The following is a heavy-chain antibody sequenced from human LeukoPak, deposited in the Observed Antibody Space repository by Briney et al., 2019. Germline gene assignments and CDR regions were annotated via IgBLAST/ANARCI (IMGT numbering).Heavy chain of an antibody. V-gene: IGHV3-21*04. Sequence: GGSLRLSCAASGFTFSSYSMNLVRQAPGKGLEWVSSISSSSSYIYYADSVKGRFTISRDNAKNSLYLQMNSLRADDTAVYYCARGGYVAAAGIRYFQHWGQGTLVTVSS. CDR3: ARGGYVAAAGIRYFQH. CDR2: ISSSSSYI. J-gene: IGHJ1*01. CDR1: GFTFSSYS. D-gene: IGHD6-13*01.